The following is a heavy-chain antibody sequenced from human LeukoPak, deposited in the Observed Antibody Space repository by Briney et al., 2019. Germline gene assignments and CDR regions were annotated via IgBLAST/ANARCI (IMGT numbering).Heavy chain of an antibody. CDR3: ARGLNYYDSSGPQDFDY. D-gene: IGHD3-22*01. J-gene: IGHJ4*02. V-gene: IGHV1-46*01. CDR2: INPSGGST. Sequence: ASVKVSCKASGYTFTSYYMHWVRQAPGQGLEWMGIINPSGGSTSYAQKFRGRVTMTRDTSTSTVYMELSSLRSEDTAVYYCARGLNYYDSSGPQDFDYWGQGTLVTVSS. CDR1: GYTFTSYY.